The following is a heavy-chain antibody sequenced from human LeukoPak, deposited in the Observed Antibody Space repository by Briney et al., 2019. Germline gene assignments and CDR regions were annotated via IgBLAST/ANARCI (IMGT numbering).Heavy chain of an antibody. V-gene: IGHV4-59*01. CDR3: ARGIPLTYYYGSGSLDY. J-gene: IGHJ4*02. CDR1: GGSISSYY. Sequence: SETLSLTCTVSGGSISSYYWSWIRQPPGKGLEWIGYIYYSGSTNYNPSLKSRVTISVDTSKNQFSLKLSSVTAADTAVYYCARGIPLTYYYGSGSLDYWGQGTLVTVSS. D-gene: IGHD3-10*01. CDR2: IYYSGST.